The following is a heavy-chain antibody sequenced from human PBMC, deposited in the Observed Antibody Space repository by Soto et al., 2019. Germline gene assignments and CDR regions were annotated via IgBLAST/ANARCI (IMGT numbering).Heavy chain of an antibody. CDR1: GFPFSSYA. J-gene: IGHJ4*02. CDR2: ISHDGTNK. V-gene: IGHV3-30-3*01. Sequence: QVQLVESGGGVVQPGTSLRLSCAASGFPFSSYAIHWVRQAPGKGLEWVAFISHDGTNKYYADSVKGRFTISRDNSKNGVYRQMTGLRAEDTAVYYCASVWGDSGRDYFDHWGQGTLVTVSS. CDR3: ASVWGDSGRDYFDH. D-gene: IGHD3-16*01.